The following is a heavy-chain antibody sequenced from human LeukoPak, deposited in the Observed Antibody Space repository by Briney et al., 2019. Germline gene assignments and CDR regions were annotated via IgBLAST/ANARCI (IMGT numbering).Heavy chain of an antibody. CDR1: GFTFSDYY. Sequence: GGSLRLSCAASGFTFSDYYMSWIRQAPGKGLEWGSYNSSSGSTIYYADSVKRRFTISRDNAKDSLYLQMNSLRAEDTAVYYCARDGAVAIYFDYWGQGTLVTVSS. CDR3: ARDGAVAIYFDY. J-gene: IGHJ4*02. V-gene: IGHV3-11*04. CDR2: NSSSGSTI. D-gene: IGHD6-19*01.